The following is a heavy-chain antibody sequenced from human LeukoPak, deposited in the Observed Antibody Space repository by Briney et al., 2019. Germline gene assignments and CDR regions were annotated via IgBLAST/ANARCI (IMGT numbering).Heavy chain of an antibody. CDR1: GGSIRSSTDY. CDR3: ARSIRGYSSGWYYFDY. V-gene: IGHV4-39*07. CDR2: IYYSGST. D-gene: IGHD6-19*01. J-gene: IGHJ4*02. Sequence: SETLSLTCTVSGGSIRSSTDYWGWIRQPPGKELEWIGSIYYSGSTYYNPSLKSRVTISVDTSKNPFSVKLSSVTAADTAVYYCARSIRGYSSGWYYFDYWGQGTLVTVSS.